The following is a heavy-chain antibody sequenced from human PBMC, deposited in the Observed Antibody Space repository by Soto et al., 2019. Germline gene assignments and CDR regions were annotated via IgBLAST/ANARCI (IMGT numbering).Heavy chain of an antibody. V-gene: IGHV3-74*01. CDR1: GFTFGNYW. CDR3: ARGVSGPSPFDY. J-gene: IGHJ4*02. CDR2: INIDGSVT. Sequence: DVQLVESGGGLVQPGGSLRLSCAASGFTFGNYWMHWVRQGPGNRLVWVSRINIDGSVTTYADSVKGQCTISRDNAKNTLYLQMDSLRAEDTAVYFCARGVSGPSPFDYWGQGTLVTVSS. D-gene: IGHD3-10*01.